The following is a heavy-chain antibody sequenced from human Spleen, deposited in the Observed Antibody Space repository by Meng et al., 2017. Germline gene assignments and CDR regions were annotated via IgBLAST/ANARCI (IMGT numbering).Heavy chain of an antibody. CDR3: AKGPVAAAGTPEYYFDY. V-gene: IGHV3-23*01. CDR2: ISGSGGST. CDR1: GFTFSSYA. J-gene: IGHJ4*02. D-gene: IGHD6-13*01. Sequence: GESLKISCAASGFTFSSYAMSWVRQAPGKGLEWVSAISGSGGSTHYADSVKGRFTISRDNSKNTLYLQMNSLRAEDTAVYYCAKGPVAAAGTPEYYFDYWGQGTLVTVSS.